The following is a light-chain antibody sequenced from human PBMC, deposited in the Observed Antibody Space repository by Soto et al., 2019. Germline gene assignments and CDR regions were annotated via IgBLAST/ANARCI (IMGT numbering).Light chain of an antibody. J-gene: IGKJ1*01. Sequence: DIQMTQSPSTLSGSVGGRVSITCRASQTISSWLAWYQQKPGKAPKLLIYEASTLKSGVPSRFSGSGSGTEFTLTISSLQPDDFATYYCQHYNSYSEAFGQGTKVDIK. V-gene: IGKV1-5*03. CDR3: QHYNSYSEA. CDR1: QTISSW. CDR2: EAS.